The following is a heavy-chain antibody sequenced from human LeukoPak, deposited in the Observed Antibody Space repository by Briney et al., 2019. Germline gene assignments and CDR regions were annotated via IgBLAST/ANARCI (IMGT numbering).Heavy chain of an antibody. V-gene: IGHV4-61*02. CDR1: GGSISSGSYY. Sequence: PSETLSLTCTVSGGSISSGSYYWRWIRQPAGTGLEWIGRIYTSGSTNYNPSLKSRVTISVDTSKNQFSLKLSSVTAADTAVYYCARDRGTVISDYWGQGTLVTVSS. D-gene: IGHD4-17*01. CDR3: ARDRGTVISDY. CDR2: IYTSGST. J-gene: IGHJ4*02.